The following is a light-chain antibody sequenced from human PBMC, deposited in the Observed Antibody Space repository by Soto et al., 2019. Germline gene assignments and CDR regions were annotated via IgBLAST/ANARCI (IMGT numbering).Light chain of an antibody. V-gene: IGKV3-11*01. CDR1: QSVSNY. CDR3: QQRSDWPLT. Sequence: TQSTATLSFAPGERVTLSCRASQSVSNYLAWYQQKPGQAPRLLIYDASKRATGIPARFSGRGSGTDFTLTISSLEPEDFAVYYCQQRSDWPLTFGGGTKVDIK. J-gene: IGKJ4*01. CDR2: DAS.